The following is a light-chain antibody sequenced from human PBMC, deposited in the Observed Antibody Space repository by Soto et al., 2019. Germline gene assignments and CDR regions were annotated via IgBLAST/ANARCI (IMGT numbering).Light chain of an antibody. CDR3: QQRSNWPT. V-gene: IGKV3-11*01. CDR2: DAS. J-gene: IGKJ5*01. CDR1: QSVGSY. Sequence: DIELTQSPATLSLSPGERATLSCRASQSVGSYLAWYQQKPGQAPRLLIYDASNRATGVPARFSGSGSGTDFTLTISSLEPEDFAVYYCQQRSNWPTFGQGTRLEIK.